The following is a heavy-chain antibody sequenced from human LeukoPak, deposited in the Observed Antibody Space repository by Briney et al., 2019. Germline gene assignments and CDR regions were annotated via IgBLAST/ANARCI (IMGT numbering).Heavy chain of an antibody. CDR1: GFTFRNYD. J-gene: IGHJ4*02. CDR2: IRYDGSTN. D-gene: IGHD3-10*01. V-gene: IGHV3-30*02. Sequence: TGGSLRLSCAASGFTFRNYDMHRVRQPPGKGLEWVAFIRYDGSTNYYAESVKGRFTISRDNSKNTMYLQIDSLRVEDTAVYYCAKAIARGADYWGQGTLVTVSS. CDR3: AKAIARGADY.